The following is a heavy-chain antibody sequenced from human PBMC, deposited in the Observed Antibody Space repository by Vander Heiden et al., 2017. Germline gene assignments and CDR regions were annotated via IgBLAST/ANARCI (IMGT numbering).Heavy chain of an antibody. D-gene: IGHD3-10*01. J-gene: IGHJ4*02. CDR3: AKNHFASGTYYIFDY. CDR2: IYSGDTT. V-gene: IGHV3-53*01. Sequence: EVQLVESGGGLIQPGGSLRLSCAASGFTVGGNYMTWVRQAPGKGLEWVSVIYSGDTTYYADSVKGRFTISRDNSKNTVNLQMKSLRAEDTAVYYCAKNHFASGTYYIFDYWGQGTLVTVSS. CDR1: GFTVGGNY.